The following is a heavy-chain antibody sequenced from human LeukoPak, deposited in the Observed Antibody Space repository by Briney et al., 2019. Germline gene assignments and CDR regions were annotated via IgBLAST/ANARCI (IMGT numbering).Heavy chain of an antibody. D-gene: IGHD7-27*01. J-gene: IGHJ4*02. Sequence: SWIRQPPGKGLEWIGYIYYSGSTYYNPSLKSRVTISLDTSKNQFSLKLSSVTAADTAVYYCARVSSGRNWGSFDYWGQGTLVTVSS. V-gene: IGHV4-30-4*01. CDR3: ARVSSGRNWGSFDY. CDR2: IYYSGST.